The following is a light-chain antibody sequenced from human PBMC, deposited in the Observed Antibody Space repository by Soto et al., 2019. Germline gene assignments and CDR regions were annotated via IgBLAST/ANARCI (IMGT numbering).Light chain of an antibody. Sequence: VTITCRASQSVSAWLAWYQQKPGKAPKLLIYKASILEIGVPSRFRGSGSGTEFTLTISSLQPDDFATYYCQQYDDYPVTFGQGTRLEIK. CDR3: QQYDDYPVT. V-gene: IGKV1-5*03. CDR1: QSVSAW. CDR2: KAS. J-gene: IGKJ5*01.